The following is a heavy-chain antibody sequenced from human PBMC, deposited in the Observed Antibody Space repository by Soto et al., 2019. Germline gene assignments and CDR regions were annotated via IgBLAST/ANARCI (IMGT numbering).Heavy chain of an antibody. CDR3: ARDGELRSDFWSGPLGGGWFDT. J-gene: IGHJ5*02. CDR2: IIPIFGST. CDR1: GGTFSNSA. D-gene: IGHD3-3*01. Sequence: QVQLVQSGAVVRKPGSSVKVSCKASGGTFSNSAITWVRQAPGQGLEWVGGIIPIFGSTNYAQKFQGRVTITADESTSTAYMERSSLTSEDTAVYYCARDGELRSDFWSGPLGGGWFDTWGQGTLVTVSS. V-gene: IGHV1-69*12.